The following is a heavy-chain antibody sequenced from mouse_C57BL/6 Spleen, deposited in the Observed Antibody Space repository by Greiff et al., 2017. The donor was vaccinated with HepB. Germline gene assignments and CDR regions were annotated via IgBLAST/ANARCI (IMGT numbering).Heavy chain of an antibody. D-gene: IGHD1-1*01. Sequence: VKLQESGAELARPGASVKLSCKASGYTFTSYGISWVKQRTGQGLEWIGEIYPRSGNTYYNEKFKGKATLTADKSSSTAYMELRSLTSEDSAVYFCAKSPPYYGSKGDYWGQGTTLTVSS. J-gene: IGHJ2*01. V-gene: IGHV1-81*01. CDR1: GYTFTSYG. CDR3: AKSPPYYGSKGDY. CDR2: IYPRSGNT.